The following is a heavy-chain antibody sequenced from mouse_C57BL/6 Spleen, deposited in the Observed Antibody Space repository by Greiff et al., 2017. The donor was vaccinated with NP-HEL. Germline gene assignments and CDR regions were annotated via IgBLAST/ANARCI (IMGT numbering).Heavy chain of an antibody. D-gene: IGHD2-5*01. CDR1: GFTFSDYY. Sequence: EVMLVESGGGLVQPGGSLKLSCAASGFTFSDYYMYWVRQTPEKRLEWVAYISNGGGSTYYPDTVKGRFTISRDNAKNTLYLQMSRLKSEDTAMYYCARCFSYYSNLYAMDYWGQGTSVTVSS. V-gene: IGHV5-12*01. CDR2: ISNGGGST. J-gene: IGHJ4*01. CDR3: ARCFSYYSNLYAMDY.